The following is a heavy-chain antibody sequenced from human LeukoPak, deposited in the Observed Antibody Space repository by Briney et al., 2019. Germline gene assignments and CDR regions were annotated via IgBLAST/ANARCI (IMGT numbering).Heavy chain of an antibody. CDR1: GGSFSGYY. V-gene: IGHV4-34*01. Sequence: ASETLSLTCAVYGGSFSGYYWSWIRQPPGKGLEWIGEINHSGSTNYNPSLKSRVTISVDTSKNQFSLKLSSVTAADTAVYYCARASDVDTAMAPDYWGQGTLVTVSS. CDR2: INHSGST. CDR3: ARASDVDTAMAPDY. J-gene: IGHJ4*02. D-gene: IGHD5-18*01.